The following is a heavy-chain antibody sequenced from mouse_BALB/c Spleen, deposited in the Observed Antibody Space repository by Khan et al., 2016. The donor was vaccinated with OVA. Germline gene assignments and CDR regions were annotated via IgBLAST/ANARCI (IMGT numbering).Heavy chain of an antibody. CDR3: ARSVTITTVVATDFDY. CDR1: GYSITSDYA. J-gene: IGHJ2*01. CDR2: ISYSGRT. D-gene: IGHD1-1*01. V-gene: IGHV3-2*02. Sequence: EVQLQESGPGLVKPSQSLSLTCTVTGYSITSDYAWNWIRQFPGNKLEWMGQISYSGRTSYNPSLKSRISITRDTSKNKFFLQLNSVTTEDTATYSCARSVTITTVVATDFDYWGQGTTLTVSS.